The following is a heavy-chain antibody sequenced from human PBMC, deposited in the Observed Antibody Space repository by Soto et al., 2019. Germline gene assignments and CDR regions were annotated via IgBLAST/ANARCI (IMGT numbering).Heavy chain of an antibody. Sequence: GGALRLSCAASGFTFSNYAVTWVRQAPGKGLEWVSTISGSGGSTYYADSVKGRFTISRDNSKNTLYLQMNSLRAEDTAVYYCAKYQGSSRYEIAYWGRGTLVTVSS. CDR2: ISGSGGST. D-gene: IGHD6-13*01. V-gene: IGHV3-23*01. CDR3: AKYQGSSRYEIAY. J-gene: IGHJ1*01. CDR1: GFTFSNYA.